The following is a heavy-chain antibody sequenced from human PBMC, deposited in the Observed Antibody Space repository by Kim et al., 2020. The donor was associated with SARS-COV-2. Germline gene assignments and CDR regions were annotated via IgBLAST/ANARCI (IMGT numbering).Heavy chain of an antibody. J-gene: IGHJ5*02. CDR2: IIPIFGTA. Sequence: SVKVSCKASGGTFSSYAISWVRQAPGQGLEWMGGIIPIFGTANYAQKFQGRVTITADESTSTAYMELSSLRSEDTAVYYCARGRVATMINWFDPWGQGTLVTVSS. V-gene: IGHV1-69*13. CDR1: GGTFSSYA. CDR3: ARGRVATMINWFDP. D-gene: IGHD5-12*01.